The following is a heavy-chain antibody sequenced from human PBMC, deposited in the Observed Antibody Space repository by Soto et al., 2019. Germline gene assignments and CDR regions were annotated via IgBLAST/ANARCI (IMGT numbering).Heavy chain of an antibody. CDR1: GGSISIGGND. CDR2: ILYSGST. Sequence: SETLSLTCTFSGGSISIGGNDWSWIRQHPGKGLEWIGDILYSGSTYYSPSLKSRVTMSVDTSKNQFSLKLSSVTAADTAVFYCASRNGITGNTLNWFDPWGQGTLVTVSS. D-gene: IGHD1-7*01. CDR3: ASRNGITGNTLNWFDP. J-gene: IGHJ5*02. V-gene: IGHV4-31*03.